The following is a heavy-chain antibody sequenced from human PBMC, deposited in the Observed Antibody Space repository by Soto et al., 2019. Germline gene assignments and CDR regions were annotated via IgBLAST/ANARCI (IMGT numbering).Heavy chain of an antibody. J-gene: IGHJ4*02. V-gene: IGHV4-30-4*01. Sequence: SETLSLTCTVSGGSISSGDYYWSWIRQPPGEGLEWIGYLYNSGSTVYNPSLKSRVTISVDTSKNQFSLKLNSVTAADTAVYYCARRYGSSFEYWGQGTPVTVSS. CDR2: LYNSGST. D-gene: IGHD3-16*01. CDR3: ARRYGSSFEY. CDR1: GGSISSGDYY.